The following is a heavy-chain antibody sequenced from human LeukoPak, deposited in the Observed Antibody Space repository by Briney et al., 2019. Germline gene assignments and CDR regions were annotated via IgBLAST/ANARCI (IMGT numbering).Heavy chain of an antibody. D-gene: IGHD2-15*01. Sequence: ASVKVSCKASGYTFTSYGISWVRQAPGQGLEWMGWISAYNGNTNYAQKLQGRVTITADKSTSTAYMGLSSLRSEDTAVYYCASHPYCSGGSCYSRGAFDIWGQGTMVTVSS. CDR3: ASHPYCSGGSCYSRGAFDI. V-gene: IGHV1-18*01. CDR2: ISAYNGNT. CDR1: GYTFTSYG. J-gene: IGHJ3*02.